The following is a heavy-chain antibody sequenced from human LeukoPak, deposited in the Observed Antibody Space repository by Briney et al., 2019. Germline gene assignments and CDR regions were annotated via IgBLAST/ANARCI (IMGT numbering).Heavy chain of an antibody. J-gene: IGHJ4*02. CDR2: IYDSGNT. CDR3: ARVIGSYFDY. V-gene: IGHV4-59*01. D-gene: IGHD1-26*01. Sequence: PSETLSLTCAVYGGSFSGYYWSWIRQPPGKGLEWIGDIYDSGNTKYNPSLKSRVTISVDTSKNQFSLNLSSVTAADSAVYYCARVIGSYFDYWGQGTLVTVSS. CDR1: GGSFSGYY.